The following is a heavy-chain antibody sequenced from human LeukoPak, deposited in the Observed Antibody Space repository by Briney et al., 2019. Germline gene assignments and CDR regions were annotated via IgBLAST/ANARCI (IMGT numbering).Heavy chain of an antibody. V-gene: IGHV3-30*18. CDR2: ISYDGSNK. CDR3: AKDYGDYLPAGAFDI. J-gene: IGHJ3*02. D-gene: IGHD4-17*01. Sequence: QPGGSLRLSCAASGFTFSSYGMHWVRQAPGKGLEWLAVISYDGSNKYYADSVKGRFTISRDNSKNTLYLQMNSLRAEDTAVYYCAKDYGDYLPAGAFDIWGQGTMVTVSS. CDR1: GFTFSSYG.